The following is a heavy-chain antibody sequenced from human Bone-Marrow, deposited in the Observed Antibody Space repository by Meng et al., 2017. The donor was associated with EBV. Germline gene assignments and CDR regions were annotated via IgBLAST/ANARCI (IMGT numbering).Heavy chain of an antibody. J-gene: IGHJ4*02. CDR1: GFTLSNYW. Sequence: VQVVEFGVGLVQPGGSLRLSCSASGFTLSNYWMHWVRQVPGKGLVWVSRINVDGSDTIYADSVKGLFTISRDNGKNTLYLQMNSLRADDTAVYYCSRSNWYPDYWGQGTLVTVSS. CDR2: INVDGSDT. D-gene: IGHD6-13*01. CDR3: SRSNWYPDY. V-gene: IGHV3-74*02.